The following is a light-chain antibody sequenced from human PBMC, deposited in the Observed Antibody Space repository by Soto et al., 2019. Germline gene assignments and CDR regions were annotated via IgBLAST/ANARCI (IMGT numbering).Light chain of an antibody. CDR2: DVS. CDR1: TSDVGAYNY. Sequence: QSALTQPASVSGSPGQSITISCTGTTSDVGAYNYVSWFQQYPGKAPKLMIYDVSTRPSGVSYRFSGSKSGNTASLTISGLQAEDEAGYYCSSYTTTDTYVFGTGTKLTVL. CDR3: SSYTTTDTYV. J-gene: IGLJ1*01. V-gene: IGLV2-14*01.